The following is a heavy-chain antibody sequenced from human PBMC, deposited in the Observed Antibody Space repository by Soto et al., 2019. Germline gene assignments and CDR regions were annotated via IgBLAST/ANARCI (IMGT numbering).Heavy chain of an antibody. CDR1: GGSISSYY. D-gene: IGHD1-1*01. V-gene: IGHV4-59*08. CDR3: ARHGTGTVYYYYYYMDV. J-gene: IGHJ6*03. Sequence: SETLSLTCTVSGGSISSYYWSWIRQPPGKGLEWIGYIYYSGGTNYNPSLKSRVTISVDTSKNQFSLKLSSVTAADTAVYYCARHGTGTVYYYYYYMDVWGKGTTVTVSS. CDR2: IYYSGGT.